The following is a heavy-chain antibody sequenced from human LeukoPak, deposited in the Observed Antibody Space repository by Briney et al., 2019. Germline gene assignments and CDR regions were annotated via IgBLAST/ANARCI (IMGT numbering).Heavy chain of an antibody. CDR1: GGSISSNNYY. CDR2: IHYSGST. V-gene: IGHV4-39*01. CDR3: ARQAYQRGGSGSPKFDY. Sequence: SETLSLTCTVSGGSISSNNYYWGWIRQPPGKGLEWMGSIHYSGSTYYNPSLKSRVTISVDTSKNQFSLKLSSVTAADTAVYYCARQAYQRGGSGSPKFDYWGQGTLVTVSS. J-gene: IGHJ4*02. D-gene: IGHD3-10*01.